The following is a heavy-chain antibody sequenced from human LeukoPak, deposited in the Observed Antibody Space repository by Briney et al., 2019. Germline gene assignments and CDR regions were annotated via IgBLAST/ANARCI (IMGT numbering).Heavy chain of an antibody. CDR1: GFTFSSSW. Sequence: GGSLRLSCAASGFTFSSSWMSWVRQAPGKGLEWVSGISWNSGSIGYADSVKGRFTISRDNAKNSLYLQMNSLRAEDTALYYCAKGLWFGELFSWGQGTLVTVSS. CDR2: ISWNSGSI. J-gene: IGHJ5*02. CDR3: AKGLWFGELFS. V-gene: IGHV3-9*01. D-gene: IGHD3-10*01.